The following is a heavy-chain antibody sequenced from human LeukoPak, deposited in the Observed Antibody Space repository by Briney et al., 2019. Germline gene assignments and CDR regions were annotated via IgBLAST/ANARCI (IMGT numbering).Heavy chain of an antibody. J-gene: IGHJ5*02. CDR2: IYYSGST. Sequence: SETLSLTCTVSGGSISSSSYYWGWIRQSPGKGLEWIGNIYYSGSTNYNPSLKSRVIISVDTSKNQFSLKLSSVTAADTAVYYCASLTGNYYDFWSGYYVRGWFDPWGQGTLVTVSS. D-gene: IGHD3-3*01. CDR1: GGSISSSSYY. V-gene: IGHV4-39*07. CDR3: ASLTGNYYDFWSGYYVRGWFDP.